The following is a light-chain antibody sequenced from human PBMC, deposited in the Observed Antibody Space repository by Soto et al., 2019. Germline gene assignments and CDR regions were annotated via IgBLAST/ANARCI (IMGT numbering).Light chain of an antibody. CDR1: SSNIGAGYN. Sequence: QSVLTQPPSVSGAPGQRVSISCTGSSSNIGAGYNVHWYQQLPGTAPNLLIYDNNNRPSGVPDRFSGSKSGTSASLAITGLQAEDEADYYCQSYDTSLSGFYVFGTGTKVTVL. J-gene: IGLJ1*01. CDR3: QSYDTSLSGFYV. CDR2: DNN. V-gene: IGLV1-40*01.